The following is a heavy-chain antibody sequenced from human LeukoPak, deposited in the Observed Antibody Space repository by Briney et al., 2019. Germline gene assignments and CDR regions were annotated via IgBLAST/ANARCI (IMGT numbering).Heavy chain of an antibody. CDR3: AKGLSYSSGGVGN. D-gene: IGHD6-6*01. CDR1: GFTFSSFA. J-gene: IGHJ4*02. Sequence: GGSLRLSCAASGFTFSSFAMTWGRQAPGKGLECVSSISSDGGRTHYADSVKGRFTISRDNSKSTLYLQMDSLRADDTAVYYCAKGLSYSSGGVGNWGQGTPVTVSA. CDR2: ISSDGGRT. V-gene: IGHV3-23*01.